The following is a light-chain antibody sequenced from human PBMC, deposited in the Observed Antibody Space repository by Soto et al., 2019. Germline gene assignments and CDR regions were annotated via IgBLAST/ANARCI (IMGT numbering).Light chain of an antibody. V-gene: IGKV3-11*01. Sequence: VLTHSPVTLSLSPGETATLFCKASQSVGIYLGWFQQKPGQAPRVLIYDATNRAGGVPDRFSGSGSGTDFTLTIISLEAEVSAVYYCQQRDIWPPLTFGGGTKLEIK. J-gene: IGKJ4*01. CDR3: QQRDIWPPLT. CDR2: DAT. CDR1: QSVGIY.